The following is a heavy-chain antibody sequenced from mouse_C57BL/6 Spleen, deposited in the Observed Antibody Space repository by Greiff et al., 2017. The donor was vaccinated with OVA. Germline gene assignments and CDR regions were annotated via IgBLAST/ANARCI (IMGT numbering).Heavy chain of an antibody. CDR1: GYTFTDYE. D-gene: IGHD1-1*01. CDR2: IDPETGGT. V-gene: IGHV1-15*01. Sequence: QVQLKQSGAELVRPGASVTLSCKASGYTFTDYEMHWVKQTPVHGLEWIGAIDPETGGTAYNQKFKGKAILTADKSSSTAYMEQRSLPSEDAAVYYCTRCTTVVYFDYWGQGTTLTVSS. CDR3: TRCTTVVYFDY. J-gene: IGHJ2*01.